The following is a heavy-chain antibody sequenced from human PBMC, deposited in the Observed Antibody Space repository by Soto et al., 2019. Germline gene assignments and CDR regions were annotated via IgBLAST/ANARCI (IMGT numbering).Heavy chain of an antibody. V-gene: IGHV3-23*01. Sequence: PGGSLRLSCAASGFTFSSDAMNWVRQAPGKGLEWVSAISGSGGSTYYADSVKGRFTISRDNSKNTLYLQMNSLRAEDTAVYYCAKDRAAAAGTWAFDIWGQGTMVTVSS. CDR2: ISGSGGST. CDR3: AKDRAAAAGTWAFDI. CDR1: GFTFSSDA. J-gene: IGHJ3*02. D-gene: IGHD6-13*01.